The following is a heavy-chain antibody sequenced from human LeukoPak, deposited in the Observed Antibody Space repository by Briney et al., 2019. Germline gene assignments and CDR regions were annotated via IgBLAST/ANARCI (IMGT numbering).Heavy chain of an antibody. CDR2: IWYDGSNK. V-gene: IGHV3-33*01. Sequence: GRSLRLSCAASGFTFSSYGMHWVRQAPGKGLEWVAVIWYDGSNKYHADSVKGRFTISRDNSKNTLYLQMNSLRAEDTAVYYCARDGGSGDAFDIWGQGTMVTVSS. CDR1: GFTFSSYG. J-gene: IGHJ3*02. D-gene: IGHD3-16*01. CDR3: ARDGGSGDAFDI.